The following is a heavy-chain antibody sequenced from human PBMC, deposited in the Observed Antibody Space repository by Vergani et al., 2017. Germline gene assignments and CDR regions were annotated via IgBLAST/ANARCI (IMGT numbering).Heavy chain of an antibody. V-gene: IGHV3-9*01. J-gene: IGHJ4*02. Sequence: EVHLVESGGGLVQPGRSLRLSCAASGFTFDDYAMHWVRQAPGKGLEWVSGISWNSGSIGYADSVKGRFTISRDNAKNSLYLQMNSLRAEDTALYYCAKGPATVDYWGQGTLVTVSS. CDR1: GFTFDDYA. D-gene: IGHD5-12*01. CDR3: AKGPATVDY. CDR2: ISWNSGSI.